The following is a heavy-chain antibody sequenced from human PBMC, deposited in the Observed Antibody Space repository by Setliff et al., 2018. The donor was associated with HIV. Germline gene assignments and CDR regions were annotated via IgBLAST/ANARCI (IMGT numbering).Heavy chain of an antibody. CDR2: INLNGSTT. D-gene: IGHD3-3*01. CDR1: RFTFSSYW. V-gene: IGHV3-74*01. CDR3: ARDRRNDFYKDGYGMDV. J-gene: IGHJ6*02. Sequence: GGSLRLSCAATRFTFSSYWMHWVRQAPGKGLVWVSHINLNGSTTDYADSVKGRFTISRDNAKNTLYLQMNSLRAEDTAVYYCARDRRNDFYKDGYGMDVWGQGTTVTVSS.